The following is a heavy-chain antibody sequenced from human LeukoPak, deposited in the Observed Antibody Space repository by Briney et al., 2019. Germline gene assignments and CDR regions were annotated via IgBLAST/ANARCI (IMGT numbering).Heavy chain of an antibody. V-gene: IGHV4-59*12. CDR2: IYYSGST. J-gene: IGHJ4*02. CDR1: GGSISSYY. D-gene: IGHD3-10*01. Sequence: SETLSLTCTVSGGSISSYYWSWIRQPPGKGLEWIGYIYYSGSTNYNPSLKSRVTISVDTSKNQFSLKLSSVTAADTAVYYCATGALNYGPYYWGQGTLVTVSS. CDR3: ATGALNYGPYY.